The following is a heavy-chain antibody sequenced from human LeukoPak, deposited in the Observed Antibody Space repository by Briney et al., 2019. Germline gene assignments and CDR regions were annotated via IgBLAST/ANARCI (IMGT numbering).Heavy chain of an antibody. CDR1: GGTFSSYA. CDR2: MNPNSGNT. CDR3: ARGPYSSGWYEAVGEYYFDY. D-gene: IGHD6-19*01. Sequence: ASVKVSCKASGGTFSSYAINWVRQATGQGLEWMGWMNPNSGNTGYAQKFQGRVTMTRNTSISTAYMELSSLRSEDTAVYYCARGPYSSGWYEAVGEYYFDYWGQGTLVTVSS. V-gene: IGHV1-8*02. J-gene: IGHJ4*02.